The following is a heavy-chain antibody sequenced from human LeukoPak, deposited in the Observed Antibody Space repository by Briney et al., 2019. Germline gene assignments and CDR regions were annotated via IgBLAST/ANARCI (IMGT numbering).Heavy chain of an antibody. Sequence: PSETLSLTCTVSGGSISSSTYYWGWIRQPPGKGLEWIGNIYYSGSTYYNPSLKSRVAISLDTSKNQFSLKLSSVTAADTAVYYCARARIFGVVIIRVVFDYWGQGTLVTVSS. CDR2: IYYSGST. CDR1: GGSISSSTYY. D-gene: IGHD3-3*01. CDR3: ARARIFGVVIIRVVFDY. V-gene: IGHV4-39*07. J-gene: IGHJ4*02.